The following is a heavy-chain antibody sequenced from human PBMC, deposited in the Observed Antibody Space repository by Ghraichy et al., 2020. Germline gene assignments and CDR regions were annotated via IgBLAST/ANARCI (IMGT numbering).Heavy chain of an antibody. D-gene: IGHD5-18*01. CDR2: IRNDGTNI. J-gene: IGHJ4*02. CDR3: AKDLGVYRTSWDYFDT. Sequence: GGSLTVSCAASGFTFSRFGIHWVRQAPGKGLEWVASIRNDGTNIFYGDSVQGRFSISRDNSKKMVYLQMHSLRAEDTAIYYCAKDLGVYRTSWDYFDTWGQGTLVTVSS. CDR1: GFTFSRFG. V-gene: IGHV3-30*02.